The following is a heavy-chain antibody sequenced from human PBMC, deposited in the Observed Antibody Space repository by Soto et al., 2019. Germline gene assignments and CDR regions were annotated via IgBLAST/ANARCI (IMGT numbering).Heavy chain of an antibody. D-gene: IGHD4-17*01. CDR1: GFTFTTAC. V-gene: IGHV3-49*04. Sequence: GGSLRLSCSASGFTFTTACIKWGRQASGKGLEWVGFIRSKAYGGTTDYAASVKGRFTISRDDSKSIAYLQMNSLKTVDTAVYYCTRGGYGDYDDYWGQGTLVTVSS. J-gene: IGHJ4*02. CDR2: IRSKAYGGTT. CDR3: TRGGYGDYDDY.